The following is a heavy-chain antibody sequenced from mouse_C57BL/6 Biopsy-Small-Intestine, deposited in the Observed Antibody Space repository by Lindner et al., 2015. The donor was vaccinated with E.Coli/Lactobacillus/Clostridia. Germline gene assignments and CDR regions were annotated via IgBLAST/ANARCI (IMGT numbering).Heavy chain of an antibody. Sequence: VQLQESGAELANPGASVKVSCKASGYTFTTYWIHWVKQRPGQGLEWIGFINPSSYYTEYNQKFKDKATLTADKSSSIAYMQLSSLTSEDSAVYYCARDWDYFDYWGQGTTLTVSS. V-gene: IGHV1-7*01. CDR3: ARDWDYFDY. D-gene: IGHD4-1*01. CDR1: GYTFTTYW. CDR2: INPSSYYT. J-gene: IGHJ2*01.